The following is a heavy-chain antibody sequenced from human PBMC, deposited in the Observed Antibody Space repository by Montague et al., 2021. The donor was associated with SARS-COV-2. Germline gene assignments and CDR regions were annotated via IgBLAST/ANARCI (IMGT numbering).Heavy chain of an antibody. J-gene: IGHJ5*01. CDR1: GGSFSTTRNY. CDR2: IYYTETTYYNPAPISWTT. CDR3: SKGGGIGVSDS. D-gene: IGHD6-19*01. Sequence: SETLSLTCTLSGGSFSTTRNYWNWIRQPPGKGLEWIGTIYYTETTYYNPAPISWTTYYSPSLKSRLTISVDTSRNQVFLNLRSVTATDTAVYYCSKGGGIGVSDSWGQGTLVTASS. V-gene: IGHV4-39*01.